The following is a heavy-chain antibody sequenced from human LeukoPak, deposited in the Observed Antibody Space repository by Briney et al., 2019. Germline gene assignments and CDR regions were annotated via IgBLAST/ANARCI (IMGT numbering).Heavy chain of an antibody. V-gene: IGHV4-4*07. D-gene: IGHD3-22*01. CDR3: ARYYYDSSGYFSLGAFDI. J-gene: IGHJ3*02. Sequence: SETLSLTCTVSGGSISSYYWSWIRQPAGKGLEWIGRIYTSGSTNYNPSLKSRVTISVDTSKNQFSLKLSSVTAADTAVYYCARYYYDSSGYFSLGAFDIWGQGTMVTVSS. CDR2: IYTSGST. CDR1: GGSISSYY.